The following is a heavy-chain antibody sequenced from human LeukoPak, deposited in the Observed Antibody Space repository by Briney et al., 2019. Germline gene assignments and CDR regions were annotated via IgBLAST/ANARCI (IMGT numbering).Heavy chain of an antibody. Sequence: GGSLTLSCAASGFTFNSYSMNWVRRAPGKGLEGASSICSSSSYIYYADSVKGRFTISRDNAKNSLYLQINSLRAEDTAVYYCARDDSVRLRLGELSLLGYWGQGTLVTVSS. J-gene: IGHJ4*02. CDR2: ICSSSSYI. CDR1: GFTFNSYS. V-gene: IGHV3-21*01. D-gene: IGHD3-16*02. CDR3: ARDDSVRLRLGELSLLGY.